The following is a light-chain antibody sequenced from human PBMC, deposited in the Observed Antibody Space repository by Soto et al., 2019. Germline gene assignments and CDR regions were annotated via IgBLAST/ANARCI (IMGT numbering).Light chain of an antibody. V-gene: IGKV3-20*01. J-gene: IGKJ1*01. CDR2: GAS. CDR3: QQYDSSPPT. CDR1: RSISSSY. Sequence: ENVLTQSPGTLSLSPGERATLSCRASRSISSSYLAWYQHKPGQAPSLLIYGASSRATGIPDRFSGSGSGTDFTLTIIRLEPEDFAVYYCQQYDSSPPTFGHGTKVEIK.